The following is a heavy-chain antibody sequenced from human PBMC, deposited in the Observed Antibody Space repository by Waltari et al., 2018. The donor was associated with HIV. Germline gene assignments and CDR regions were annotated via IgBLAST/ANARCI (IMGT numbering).Heavy chain of an antibody. CDR1: GFPFTNYW. J-gene: IGHJ6*02. Sequence: EVQLMESGGGLVQSGGSLRLSCAASGFPFTNYWMSWVRQTPGKGLEWVAEIKDEGRDKYYMGSLKGRFTSSRDNAKNSMFLQMNSLRAEDTAVYYCARIGTFPHNYAIDFWGQGTTVTVSS. CDR3: ARIGTFPHNYAIDF. V-gene: IGHV3-7*01. D-gene: IGHD1-26*01. CDR2: IKDEGRDK.